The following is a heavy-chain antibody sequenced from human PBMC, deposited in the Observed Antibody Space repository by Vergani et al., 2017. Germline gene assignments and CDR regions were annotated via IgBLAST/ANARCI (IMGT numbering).Heavy chain of an antibody. CDR1: GFTFDDYG. CDR2: SNWNGGST. Sequence: EVQLVESGGGVVRPGGSLRLSCAASGFTFDDYGMSWVRQAPGKGLEWVSGSNWNGGSTGYADSVKGRFTISRDNAKNSLYLQMNSLRAEDTALYHCARAKRWLQKLPTRFDYWGQGTLVTVSS. J-gene: IGHJ4*02. V-gene: IGHV3-20*01. CDR3: ARAKRWLQKLPTRFDY. D-gene: IGHD5-24*01.